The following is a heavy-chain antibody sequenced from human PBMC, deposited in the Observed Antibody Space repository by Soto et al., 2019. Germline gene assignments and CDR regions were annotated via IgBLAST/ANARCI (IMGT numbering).Heavy chain of an antibody. Sequence: PGESLKISCKGSGYSFTSYWIGWVRQMPGKGLEWMGIIYPGDSDTRYSPSFQGQVTISADKSISTAYLQWSSLKASDTAMYYCATCCDYYYFFWSCHRTSYYYGMDVWGQGTTVTVSS. V-gene: IGHV5-51*01. D-gene: IGHD3-3*01. CDR2: IYPGDSDT. CDR3: ATCCDYYYFFWSCHRTSYYYGMDV. J-gene: IGHJ6*02. CDR1: GYSFTSYW.